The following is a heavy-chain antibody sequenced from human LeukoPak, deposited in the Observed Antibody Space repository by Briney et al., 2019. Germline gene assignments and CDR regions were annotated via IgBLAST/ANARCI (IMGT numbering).Heavy chain of an antibody. CDR1: GFTFSSNY. J-gene: IGHJ6*02. D-gene: IGHD1-14*01. Sequence: GGSLRLSCAASGFTFSSNYMSWVRQAPGKGLEWVSVIYSGGSTYYADSVKGRFTISRDNSKNTLYLQMNSLRAEDTAVYYCAADNLGSYYYYGMDVWGQGTTVTVSS. CDR2: IYSGGST. CDR3: AADNLGSYYYYGMDV. V-gene: IGHV3-53*01.